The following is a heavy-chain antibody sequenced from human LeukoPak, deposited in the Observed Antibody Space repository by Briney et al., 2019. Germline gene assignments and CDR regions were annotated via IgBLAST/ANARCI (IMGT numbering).Heavy chain of an antibody. Sequence: GGSLRLSCAASGFTFSDYYMSWIRQAPGKGLEWVSYISSSGSTIYYADSVKGRFTISRDNAKNSLYLQMNSLRAEDTAVYYCAKDIIVVVPAAMLDWYFDLWGRGTLVTVSS. D-gene: IGHD2-2*01. CDR2: ISSSGSTI. CDR3: AKDIIVVVPAAMLDWYFDL. J-gene: IGHJ2*01. V-gene: IGHV3-11*01. CDR1: GFTFSDYY.